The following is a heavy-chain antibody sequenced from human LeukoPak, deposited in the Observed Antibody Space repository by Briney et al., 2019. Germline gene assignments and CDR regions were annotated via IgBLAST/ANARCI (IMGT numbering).Heavy chain of an antibody. V-gene: IGHV1-18*01. J-gene: IGHJ6*03. Sequence: ASVKVSCKASGYTFTSYGISWVRQAPGQGLEWIGWISAYNGNTNYAQKLQGRVTMTTDTSTSTAYMELRSLRSDDTAVYYCARVRLRGLYYYYYMDVWGKGTTVTVSS. D-gene: IGHD4-23*01. CDR1: GYTFTSYG. CDR2: ISAYNGNT. CDR3: ARVRLRGLYYYYYMDV.